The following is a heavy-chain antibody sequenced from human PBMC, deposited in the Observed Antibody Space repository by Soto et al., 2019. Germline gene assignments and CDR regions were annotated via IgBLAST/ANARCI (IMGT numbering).Heavy chain of an antibody. CDR3: AVYGYGVSAAAY. V-gene: IGHV3-7*03. CDR1: GLTFRNDW. D-gene: IGHD4-17*01. Sequence: PGGSLRLSCAGSGLTFRNDWLSWVRQAPGKGLEWVANINQDGSERYYVDSVRGRSTISRDNVENSLYLQLNSLRPEDTAVYYCAVYGYGVSAAAYWGQGTLVTVSS. J-gene: IGHJ4*02. CDR2: INQDGSER.